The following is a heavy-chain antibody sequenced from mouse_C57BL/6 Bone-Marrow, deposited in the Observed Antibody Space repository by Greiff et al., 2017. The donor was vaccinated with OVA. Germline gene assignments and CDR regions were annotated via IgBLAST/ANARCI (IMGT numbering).Heavy chain of an antibody. Sequence: QVQLQQSGAELAKPGASVKLSCKASGYTFTSYWMHWVKQRPGQGLEWIGYINPSSGYTKYNQKFKDKATLTADKSSSTAYMQLSILTYEDSAVYYCARSGYGYLYYFDYWGQGTTLTVSS. CDR2: INPSSGYT. CDR3: ARSGYGYLYYFDY. CDR1: GYTFTSYW. D-gene: IGHD2-2*01. J-gene: IGHJ2*01. V-gene: IGHV1-7*01.